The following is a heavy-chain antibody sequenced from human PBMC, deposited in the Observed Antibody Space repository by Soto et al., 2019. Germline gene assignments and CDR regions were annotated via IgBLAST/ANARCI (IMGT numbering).Heavy chain of an antibody. CDR1: GFTFSSYA. J-gene: IGHJ4*02. CDR2: ISGSGGST. CDR3: VKHQVSLVRGISPFDY. Sequence: PGGSLRLSCAASGFTFSSYAMSWVRQAPGKGLEWVSAISGSGGSTDYADSVKGRFTISRDNSKNTLYLQMNSLRAEDTAVYYCVKHQVSLVRGISPFDYWGQGALVTVSS. D-gene: IGHD3-10*01. V-gene: IGHV3-23*01.